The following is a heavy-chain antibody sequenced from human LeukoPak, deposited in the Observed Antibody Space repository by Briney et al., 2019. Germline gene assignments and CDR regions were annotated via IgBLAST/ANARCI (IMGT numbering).Heavy chain of an antibody. V-gene: IGHV3-23*01. CDR3: AEGKLFTIFGVVYFDY. J-gene: IGHJ4*02. CDR1: GFTFSSYA. D-gene: IGHD3-3*01. Sequence: GGSLRLSCAASGFTFSSYAMSWVRQAPGKGLEWVSAISGSGGSTYYADSVKGRFTISRDNSKNTLYLQMNSLRAEDTAVYYCAEGKLFTIFGVVYFDYWGQGTLVTVSS. CDR2: ISGSGGST.